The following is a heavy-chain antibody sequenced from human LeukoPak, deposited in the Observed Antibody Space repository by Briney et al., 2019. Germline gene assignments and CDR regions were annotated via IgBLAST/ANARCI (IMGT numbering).Heavy chain of an antibody. D-gene: IGHD4/OR15-4a*01. Sequence: GGSLRLSCAASGFTFSSYSMNWVRQAPGKGLEWVAFIGSRTGSIYYADPVKGRFSISRDNAKDSVYLQMNSLRADDTAVYYCARETEPLDYGDSTNLDYWGQGTLVTVSS. CDR2: IGSRTGSI. CDR3: ARETEPLDYGDSTNLDY. V-gene: IGHV3-21*01. J-gene: IGHJ4*02. CDR1: GFTFSSYS.